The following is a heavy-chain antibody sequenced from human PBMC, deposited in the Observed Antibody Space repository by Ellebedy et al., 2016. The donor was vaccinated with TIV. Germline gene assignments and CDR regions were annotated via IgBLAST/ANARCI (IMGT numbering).Heavy chain of an antibody. V-gene: IGHV4-59*02. CDR1: GGSVSDYY. Sequence: MPSETLSLTCAVSGGSVSDYYWSWIRQPPGKGLEWLGYIHHTGATSYNPSLKSRVTISVDMSKNLFSLKLNSVTAADTAVYYCARENWICTITSCYGDFDYWGRGSLVTVSS. J-gene: IGHJ4*02. D-gene: IGHD2-2*01. CDR2: IHHTGAT. CDR3: ARENWICTITSCYGDFDY.